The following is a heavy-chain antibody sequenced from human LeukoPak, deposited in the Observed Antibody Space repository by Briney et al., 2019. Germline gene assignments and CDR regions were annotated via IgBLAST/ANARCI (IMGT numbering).Heavy chain of an antibody. CDR3: ARWQQWLVPTQGMDV. CDR1: GGSISSYY. D-gene: IGHD6-19*01. V-gene: IGHV4-59*01. J-gene: IGHJ6*04. Sequence: SETLSLTCTVSGGSISSYYWSWIRQPPGKGLEWIGYIYYSGSTNYNPSLKSQVTISVDTSKNQFSLKLSSVTAADTAVYYCARWQQWLVPTQGMDVWGKGTTVTVSS. CDR2: IYYSGST.